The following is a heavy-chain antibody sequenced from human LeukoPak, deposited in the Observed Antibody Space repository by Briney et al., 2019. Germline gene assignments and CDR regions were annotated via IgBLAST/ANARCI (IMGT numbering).Heavy chain of an antibody. CDR2: IKSKTDGGTT. CDR1: GFTFSSYA. V-gene: IGHV3-15*01. J-gene: IGHJ4*02. D-gene: IGHD3-10*01. CDR3: TTNDPYGSGADY. Sequence: GGSLRLSCAASGFTFSSYAMSWVRQAPGRGLEWVGRIKSKTDGGTTDYTAPVKGRFTISRDDSKNTLYLQMNSLKTEDTAVYYCTTNDPYGSGADYWGQGTLVTVSS.